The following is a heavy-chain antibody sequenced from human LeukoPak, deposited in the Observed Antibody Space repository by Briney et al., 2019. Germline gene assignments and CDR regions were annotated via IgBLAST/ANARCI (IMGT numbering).Heavy chain of an antibody. CDR3: ARQSSGYYSVFDI. V-gene: IGHV4-34*01. CDR1: GGSFSGYY. D-gene: IGHD3-22*01. Sequence: PSETLSLTCAVYGGSFSGYYWSWIRQPPGKGLEWIGEINHSGSTNYNPSLKSRVTISVDTSKNQFSLKLSSVTAADTAVYYCARQSSGYYSVFDIWGQGTKVTVSS. J-gene: IGHJ3*02. CDR2: INHSGST.